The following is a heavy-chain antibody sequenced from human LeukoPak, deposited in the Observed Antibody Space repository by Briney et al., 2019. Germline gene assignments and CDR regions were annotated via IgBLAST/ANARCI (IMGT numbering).Heavy chain of an antibody. CDR1: GYTFTSYG. J-gene: IGHJ1*01. CDR2: ISAYNGNT. D-gene: IGHD2-2*01. V-gene: IGHV1-18*01. Sequence: ASVKVSCKASGYTFTSYGISWVRQAPGQGLEWMGWISAYNGNTNYAQKLQGRVTMTTDTPTSTAYMELRSLRSDDTAVYYCARDLKRYQLLTEYFQHWGQGTLVTVSS. CDR3: ARDLKRYQLLTEYFQH.